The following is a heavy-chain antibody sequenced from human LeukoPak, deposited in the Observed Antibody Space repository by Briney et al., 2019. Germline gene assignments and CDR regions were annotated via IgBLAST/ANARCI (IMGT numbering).Heavy chain of an antibody. D-gene: IGHD6-19*01. J-gene: IGHJ3*02. V-gene: IGHV3-23*01. CDR1: GFAFSSYA. CDR3: AKDIKSGWYGGDAFDI. CDR2: ISGSGGST. Sequence: GGSLRLSCAASGFAFSSYAMSWVRQAPGKGLEWVSAISGSGGSTYYADSVKGRFTISRDNAKNSLYLQMNSLRAEDTALYYCAKDIKSGWYGGDAFDIWGQGTMVTVSS.